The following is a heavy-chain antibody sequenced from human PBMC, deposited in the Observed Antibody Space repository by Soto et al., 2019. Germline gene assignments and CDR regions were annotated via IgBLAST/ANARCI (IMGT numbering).Heavy chain of an antibody. V-gene: IGHV4-4*07. Sequence: SETLSLTCTVSGGSISSYYWSWIRQPAGKGLQWIGHIYTSGSTNYNPSLKSRVTMSVDTSKNQFSLRLSSVTAADTAVYYCARGKYCSSTSCSIFDHWGQGTLVTVSS. D-gene: IGHD2-2*01. CDR2: IYTSGST. J-gene: IGHJ5*02. CDR3: ARGKYCSSTSCSIFDH. CDR1: GGSISSYY.